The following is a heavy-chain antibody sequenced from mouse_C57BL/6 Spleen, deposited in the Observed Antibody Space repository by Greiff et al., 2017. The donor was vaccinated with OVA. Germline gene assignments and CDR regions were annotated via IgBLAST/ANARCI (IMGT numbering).Heavy chain of an antibody. CDR2: IRLKSDNYAT. CDR3: TAGRYFDV. Sequence: EVKLMEYGGGLVQPGGSMKLSCVASGFTFSNYWMNWVRQSPEKGLEWVAQIRLKSDNYATHYAESVKGRFTISRDDSKSSVYLQMNNLRAEDTGIYYCTAGRYFDVWGTGTTVTVSS. J-gene: IGHJ1*03. CDR1: GFTFSNYW. V-gene: IGHV6-3*01.